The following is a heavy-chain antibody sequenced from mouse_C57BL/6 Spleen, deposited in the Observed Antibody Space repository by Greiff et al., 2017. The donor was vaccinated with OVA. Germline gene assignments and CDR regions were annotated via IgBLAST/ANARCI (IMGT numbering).Heavy chain of an antibody. J-gene: IGHJ4*01. Sequence: LQESGPELVKPGASVKISCKASGYSFTDYNMNWVKQSNGKSLEWIGVINPNYGTTSYNQKFKGKATLTVDQSSSTAYMQLNSLTSEDSAVYYCARRYYGSSPYYAKDCWGQGTSVTVSS. D-gene: IGHD1-1*01. CDR2: INPNYGTT. CDR1: GYSFTDYN. CDR3: ARRYYGSSPYYAKDC. V-gene: IGHV1-39*01.